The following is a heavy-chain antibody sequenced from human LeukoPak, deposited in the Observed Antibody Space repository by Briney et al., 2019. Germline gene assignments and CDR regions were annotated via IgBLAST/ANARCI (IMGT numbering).Heavy chain of an antibody. CDR1: GGSFSGYY. CDR2: INHSGST. Sequence: SETLSLTCAVYGGSFSGYYWSWIRQPPGKGLEWIGEINHSGSTNYNPSLKSRVTISVDTSKNQFSLKLSSVTAADTAVYYCARFVWAYGDYDVYYAFDIWGQGTMVTVSS. J-gene: IGHJ3*02. D-gene: IGHD4-17*01. CDR3: ARFVWAYGDYDVYYAFDI. V-gene: IGHV4-34*01.